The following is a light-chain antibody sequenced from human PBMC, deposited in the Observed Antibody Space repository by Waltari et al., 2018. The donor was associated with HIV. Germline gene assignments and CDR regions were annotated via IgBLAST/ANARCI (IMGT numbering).Light chain of an antibody. CDR2: SNN. Sequence: QSVLTQPPSASGTPGQRVTISCSGSSSNIGSSAVNWYQQLPGAAPKLLIYSNNQRPSGVPDRFSGSKSGTSASLAISGLQSEDEADYYCATWDDRLNGRVFGTGTKVTI. J-gene: IGLJ1*01. CDR3: ATWDDRLNGRV. CDR1: SSNIGSSA. V-gene: IGLV1-44*01.